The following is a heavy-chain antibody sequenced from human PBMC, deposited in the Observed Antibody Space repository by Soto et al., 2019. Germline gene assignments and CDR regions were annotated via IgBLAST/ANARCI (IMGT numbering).Heavy chain of an antibody. Sequence: LRLSCAASGFTFSSYGMHWVRQAPGKGLEWVSGFRTGADDGTTYYADSVKGRFTISRDISKNTLFLQMNSLRAEDTAIYYCAKKVNSGPGSQYFDYWGQGTLVTVSS. CDR1: GFTFSSYG. CDR2: FRTGADDGTT. J-gene: IGHJ4*02. V-gene: IGHV3-23*01. CDR3: AKKVNSGPGSQYFDY. D-gene: IGHD3-10*01.